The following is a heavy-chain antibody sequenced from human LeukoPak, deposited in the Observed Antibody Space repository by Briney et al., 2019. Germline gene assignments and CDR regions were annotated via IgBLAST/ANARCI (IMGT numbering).Heavy chain of an antibody. CDR3: VKSPGDGADFDY. CDR1: GFIFSDHY. V-gene: IGHV3-72*01. CDR2: TRNKANSYTT. D-gene: IGHD7-27*01. Sequence: GGSPRLSCAASGFIFSDHYMDWVRQAPGKGLEWVGRTRNKANSYTTIYAASVQGRFTVSRDESKNSLYLQMNSLKTEDTAVYYCVKSPGDGADFDYWGQGTLVTVSS. J-gene: IGHJ4*02.